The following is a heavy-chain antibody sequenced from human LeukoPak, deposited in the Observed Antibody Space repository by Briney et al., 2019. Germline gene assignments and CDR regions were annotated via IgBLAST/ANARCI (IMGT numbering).Heavy chain of an antibody. Sequence: GGSLRLSCAASGLTFSSYAMSWVRQAPGKGLEWVSAISRSSRHTYYADSVKGRFTISRDNSKNTLYLQMNSLRAEDTAVYYCAKVGFSEMEWLLYSDHWGQGTLVTVSS. J-gene: IGHJ4*02. D-gene: IGHD3-3*01. V-gene: IGHV3-23*01. CDR3: AKVGFSEMEWLLYSDH. CDR1: GLTFSSYA. CDR2: ISRSSRHT.